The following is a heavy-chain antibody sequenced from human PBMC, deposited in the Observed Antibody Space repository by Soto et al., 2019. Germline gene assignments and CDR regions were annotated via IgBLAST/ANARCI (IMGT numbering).Heavy chain of an antibody. V-gene: IGHV3-21*01. CDR3: ARDKSATWDYYGMDV. CDR1: GFTFSSYS. D-gene: IGHD1-26*01. Sequence: EVQLVESGGGLVKPGGSLRLSCAASGFTFSSYSMNWVRQAPGKGLEWVSSISSSSSYIYYADSVKGRFTISRDNAKNSRYLQMNSLRAEDTAVYYCARDKSATWDYYGMDVWGQGTTVTVSS. J-gene: IGHJ6*02. CDR2: ISSSSSYI.